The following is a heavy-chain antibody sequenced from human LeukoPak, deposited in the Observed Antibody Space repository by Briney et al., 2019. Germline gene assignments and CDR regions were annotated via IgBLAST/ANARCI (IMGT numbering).Heavy chain of an antibody. J-gene: IGHJ4*02. D-gene: IGHD2-15*01. V-gene: IGHV5-51*01. CDR3: ARLSGRVVCSAGSCYIDS. CDR2: IYPGDSDT. CDR1: GYRFTSDW. Sequence: NLGESLKISCQGSGYRFTSDWIGWVRQMPGKGLEWMGIIYPGDSDTRYSPSFQGQVTISADKSVNTAYLQWSSLKASDTAMYYCARLSGRVVCSAGSCYIDSWGQGTLVTVSS.